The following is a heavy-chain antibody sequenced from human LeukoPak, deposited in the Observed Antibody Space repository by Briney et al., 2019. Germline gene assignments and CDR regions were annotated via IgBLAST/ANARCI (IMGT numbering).Heavy chain of an antibody. CDR1: GFTFSSYW. D-gene: IGHD2-21*02. J-gene: IGHJ3*02. CDR3: AKTSAYCGGDCYSRPDYDAFDI. Sequence: PGGSLRLSCAASGFTFSSYWMGWVRQAPGKGLEWVANIKQDGSEKYYVDSVKGRFTISRDNAKNSLYLQMNSLGAEDTAVYYCAKTSAYCGGDCYSRPDYDAFDIWGQGTMVTVSS. CDR2: IKQDGSEK. V-gene: IGHV3-7*01.